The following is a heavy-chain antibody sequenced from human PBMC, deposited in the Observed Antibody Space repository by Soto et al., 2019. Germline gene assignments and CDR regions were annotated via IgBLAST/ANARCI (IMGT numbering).Heavy chain of an antibody. Sequence: QVQVVESGGGVVQPGRSLRISCVASGFSFSHYGMQWVRQAPGKGLEWVAVISYDGSHKYYGESVTGRFTISRDNSKNTLYLQMNSLRPDDTALYFCARDREREQLGYYGVDVLGQGTTVAVSS. J-gene: IGHJ6*02. D-gene: IGHD6-13*01. V-gene: IGHV3-30*03. CDR1: GFSFSHYG. CDR3: ARDREREQLGYYGVDV. CDR2: ISYDGSHK.